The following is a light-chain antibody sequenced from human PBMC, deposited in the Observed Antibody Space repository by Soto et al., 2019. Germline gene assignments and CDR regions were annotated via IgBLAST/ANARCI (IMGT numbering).Light chain of an antibody. CDR1: QSISGY. CDR2: DAS. CDR3: HQYNRYSPWT. V-gene: IGKV1-5*01. J-gene: IGKJ1*01. Sequence: DIQMTQSPSTLSASVGDRVTITCRASQSISGYLAWYQQKPGKAPNLLIYDASNLEGGVPSRFSGSGSGTEFTLTISSLQPDDFATYYCHQYNRYSPWTFGQGTKVDI.